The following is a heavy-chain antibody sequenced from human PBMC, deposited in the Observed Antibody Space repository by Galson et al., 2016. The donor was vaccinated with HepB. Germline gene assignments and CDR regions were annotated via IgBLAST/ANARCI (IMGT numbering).Heavy chain of an antibody. Sequence: SLRLSCAASGFSVSDSYMTWVRQAPGKGLDWVSIIYKDGNTFHAQFVKGRFTISRDNSKNPLDLQMSNVRAEDTAVYYCATVLPAGHYWYPHLWGRGTLVSVSS. CDR2: IYKDGNT. V-gene: IGHV3-53*01. CDR1: GFSVSDSY. J-gene: IGHJ2*01. CDR3: ATVLPAGHYWYPHL.